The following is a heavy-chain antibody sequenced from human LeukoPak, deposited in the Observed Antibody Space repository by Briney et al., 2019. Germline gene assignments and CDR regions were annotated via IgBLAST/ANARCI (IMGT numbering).Heavy chain of an antibody. D-gene: IGHD4-11*01. Sequence: SETLSPTCPVPGGSISSYYWSWIRPPPGKGLGWIGYIYHSGSTYYNPSLKSRVTISVDRSRSQFSLKLSSVTAADTAVYYCARYNNYGDYFDYWGQGTLVTVSS. CDR2: IYHSGST. CDR1: GGSISSYY. J-gene: IGHJ4*02. V-gene: IGHV4-59*04. CDR3: ARYNNYGDYFDY.